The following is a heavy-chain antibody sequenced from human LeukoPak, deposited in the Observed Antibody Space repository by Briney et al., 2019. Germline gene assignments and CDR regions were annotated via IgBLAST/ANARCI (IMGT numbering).Heavy chain of an antibody. Sequence: PGGSLRLSCAASGFSFSTFAMTWYRQAPGKGLEWVSTTTDTGESTHYADAVEGRFTMSRDNSKSTLYLQMNSLRAEDTAVYYCAKMKVGGPPLTTRTYGMDVWGQGTTVTVSS. D-gene: IGHD2-15*01. V-gene: IGHV3-23*01. CDR1: GFSFSTFA. CDR3: AKMKVGGPPLTTRTYGMDV. J-gene: IGHJ6*02. CDR2: TTDTGEST.